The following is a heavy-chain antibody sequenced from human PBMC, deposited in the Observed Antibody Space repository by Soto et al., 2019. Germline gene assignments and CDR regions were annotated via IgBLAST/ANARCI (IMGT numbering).Heavy chain of an antibody. CDR1: GASVSTSHW. J-gene: IGHJ4*02. CDR2: IHYSGTT. V-gene: IGHV4-4*02. CDR3: TRALLKSLDS. Sequence: SETLSLTCAVSGASVSTSHWWAWVRQPPGKGLEWIGEIHYSGTTNYNPSLTGRVTISLDKSKNQFSLNVNSVTAADTAMYYCTRALLKSLDSWGQGTQVTVS.